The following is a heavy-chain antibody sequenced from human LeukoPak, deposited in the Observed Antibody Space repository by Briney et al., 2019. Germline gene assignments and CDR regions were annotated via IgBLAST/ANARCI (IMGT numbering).Heavy chain of an antibody. J-gene: IGHJ4*02. D-gene: IGHD4-17*01. CDR3: ARELVDPLNHGDYSFDL. CDR1: GFTFSDYS. V-gene: IGHV3-21*05. CDR2: INNNGNFR. Sequence: GGSLRLSCAASGFTFSDYSMNWIRQAPGKGLEWISYINNNGNFRYYVDSVKGRFTISRDNANNSLYLQMSSLRVEDTAVYFCARELVDPLNHGDYSFDLWGQGSLVTVSA.